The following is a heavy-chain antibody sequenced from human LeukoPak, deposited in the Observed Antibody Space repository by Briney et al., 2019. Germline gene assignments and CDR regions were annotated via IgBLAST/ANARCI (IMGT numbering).Heavy chain of an antibody. CDR1: GYTFTSYA. CDR3: ARGVYYYDSSGYYISDIDY. CDR2: INAGNGNT. J-gene: IGHJ4*02. D-gene: IGHD3-22*01. Sequence: ASVKVSCKASGYTFTSYAMHWVRQAPGQRLEWMGWINAGNGNTKYSQKFQGRVTITRDTSASTAYMELSSLRSEDTAVYYCARGVYYYDSSGYYISDIDYWGQGTLVTVSS. V-gene: IGHV1-3*01.